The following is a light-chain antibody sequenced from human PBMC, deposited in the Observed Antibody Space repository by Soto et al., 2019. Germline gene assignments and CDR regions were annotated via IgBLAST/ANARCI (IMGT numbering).Light chain of an antibody. CDR3: CSYAGSTSV. Sequence: QPASVSGSPGQSITISCTGTSSDVGAYNLVSWYQQHSGKAPLLLIYEVTQRPSGVSYRFSGSKSGSTASLTISGLQAEDEGDYYCCSYAGSTSVFGTGTKVTVL. J-gene: IGLJ1*01. V-gene: IGLV2-23*02. CDR2: EVT. CDR1: SSDVGAYNL.